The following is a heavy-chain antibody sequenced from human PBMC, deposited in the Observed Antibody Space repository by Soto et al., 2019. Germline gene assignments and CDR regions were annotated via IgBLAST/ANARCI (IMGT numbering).Heavy chain of an antibody. D-gene: IGHD2-2*01. CDR3: ARVRDIVVVPAAMWGAFDI. CDR2: INHSGST. V-gene: IGHV4-34*01. J-gene: IGHJ3*02. Sequence: SETLSLTCAVYGGSFSGYYWSWIRQPPGKGLEWIGEINHSGSTNYNPSLKSRVTISVDTSKNQFSLKLSSVTAADTAVYYCARVRDIVVVPAAMWGAFDIWGQGTMVTVSS. CDR1: GGSFSGYY.